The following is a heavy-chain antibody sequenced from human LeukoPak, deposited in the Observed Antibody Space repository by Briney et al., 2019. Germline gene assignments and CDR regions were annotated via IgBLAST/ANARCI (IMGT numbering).Heavy chain of an antibody. Sequence: ASVKVSCKASGYTFTGYYMHWVRQAPGQGLEWMGWINPNSGGTNYAQKFQGRVTMTRDTSISTAYMELSRLRSDDTAVYYCAGGNYYGSSGYGNWGQGTLVTVSS. J-gene: IGHJ4*02. CDR1: GYTFTGYY. D-gene: IGHD3-22*01. V-gene: IGHV1-2*02. CDR2: INPNSGGT. CDR3: AGGNYYGSSGYGN.